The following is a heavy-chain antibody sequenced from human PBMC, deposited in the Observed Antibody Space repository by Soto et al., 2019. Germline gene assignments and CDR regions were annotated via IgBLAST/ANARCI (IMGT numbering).Heavy chain of an antibody. V-gene: IGHV4-59*01. Sequence: SETLSLTCTVSGGSISSYYWSWIRQPPWKGLEWIGYIYYSGSTNYNPSLKSRVTISVDTSKNQFSLKLSSVTAADTAVYYCARSGYYDYIWGSYRFDYWGQRTLVTVSS. CDR3: ARSGYYDYIWGSYRFDY. CDR2: IYYSGST. J-gene: IGHJ4*02. D-gene: IGHD3-16*02. CDR1: GGSISSYY.